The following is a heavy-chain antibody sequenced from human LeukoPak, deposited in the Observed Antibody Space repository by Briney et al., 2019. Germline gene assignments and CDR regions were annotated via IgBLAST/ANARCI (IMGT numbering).Heavy chain of an antibody. J-gene: IGHJ4*02. D-gene: IGHD3-22*01. CDR2: IYYSGST. CDR1: GGSISNYY. CDR3: AREGYYDSSGPFDY. V-gene: IGHV4-59*01. Sequence: PSETLSLTCTVSGGSISNYYWSWIRQPPGKGLEWIGYIYYSGSTNYNPSLKSRVTILVDTSKNQFSLKLSSVTAADTAVYYCAREGYYDSSGPFDYWGQGTLVTVPS.